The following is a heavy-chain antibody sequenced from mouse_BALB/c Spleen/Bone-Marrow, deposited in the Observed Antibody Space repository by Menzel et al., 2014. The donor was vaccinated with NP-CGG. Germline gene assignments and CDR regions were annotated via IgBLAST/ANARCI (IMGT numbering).Heavy chain of an antibody. D-gene: IGHD2-14*01. V-gene: IGHV5-17*02. CDR2: ISSGSNTI. Sequence: EVQLVESGGGLVQPGGSRKLSCAASGFTFSSFGMHWVRQAPEKGLEWVAYISSGSNTIYYADTVKGRFTISRDNPKNTLFLQMTSLRSGDTAMYYCARDVPLYDVGYFDYWGQGTTLTVSS. J-gene: IGHJ2*01. CDR3: ARDVPLYDVGYFDY. CDR1: GFTFSSFG.